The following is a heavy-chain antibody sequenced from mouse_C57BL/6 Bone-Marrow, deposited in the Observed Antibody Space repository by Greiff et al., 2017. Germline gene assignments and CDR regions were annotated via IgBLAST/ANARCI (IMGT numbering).Heavy chain of an antibody. CDR2: ISSGGSYT. V-gene: IGHV5-6*01. CDR1: GFTFSSYG. D-gene: IGHD2-12*01. J-gene: IGHJ3*01. Sequence: EVQLVESGGDLVKPGGSLKLSCAASGFTFSSYGMSWVRQTPDKRLEWVATISSGGSYTYYPDSVKGRFTISRDNAKNTLYLQMSSLKAEDTAMYYCARPDSYYLAWFAYWGQGTLVTVSA. CDR3: ARPDSYYLAWFAY.